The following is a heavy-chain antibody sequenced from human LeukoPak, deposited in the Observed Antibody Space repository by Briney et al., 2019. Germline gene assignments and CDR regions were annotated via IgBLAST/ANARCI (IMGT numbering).Heavy chain of an antibody. D-gene: IGHD3-3*01. CDR3: ARDPNPPNVDYDFWSGHLDY. CDR1: GFTFSSYA. J-gene: IGHJ4*02. CDR2: ISYDGSNK. Sequence: GRSLRLSCAASGFTFSSYAMHWVRQAPGKGLEWVAVISYDGSNKYYADSVKGRFTISRDNSKNTLYLQMNSLRAEDTAVYYCARDPNPPNVDYDFWSGHLDYWGQGTLVTVSS. V-gene: IGHV3-30*04.